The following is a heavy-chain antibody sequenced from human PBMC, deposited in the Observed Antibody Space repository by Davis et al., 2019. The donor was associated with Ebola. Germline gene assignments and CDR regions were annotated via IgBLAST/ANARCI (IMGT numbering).Heavy chain of an antibody. CDR2: IYYSGST. Sequence: PGGSLRLSCTVSGGSISSYYWSWIRQPTGKGLEWIGYIYYSGSTNYNPSLKSRVTISVDTSKNQFSLKLSSVTAADTAVYYCARDQTGTLDYWGQGTLVTVSS. V-gene: IGHV4-59*01. CDR1: GGSISSYY. J-gene: IGHJ4*02. D-gene: IGHD1-1*01. CDR3: ARDQTGTLDY.